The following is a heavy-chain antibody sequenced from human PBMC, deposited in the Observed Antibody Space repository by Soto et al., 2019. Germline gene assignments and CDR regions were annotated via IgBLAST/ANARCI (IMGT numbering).Heavy chain of an antibody. CDR3: AIPPPIEVAGPDY. J-gene: IGHJ4*02. V-gene: IGHV4-39*02. CDR1: GGTSSGRPYH. Sequence: LQMLCLSCTVAGGTSSGRPYHWVWISQPPGKGLEWIGSIDDSGKVYYNPSLTGRATLLVDTSKNRFSLNLNSVTAADTAVYYCAIPPPIEVAGPDYWGQGTLVTVSS. CDR2: IDDSGKV. D-gene: IGHD6-19*01.